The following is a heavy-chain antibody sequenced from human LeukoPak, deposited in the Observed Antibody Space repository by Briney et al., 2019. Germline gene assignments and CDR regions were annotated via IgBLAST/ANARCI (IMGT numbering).Heavy chain of an antibody. J-gene: IGHJ4*02. CDR2: IWYDGSNK. CDR3: ARGGYCSGGSCYRGAYFDY. V-gene: IGHV3-33*01. Sequence: GGSLRLSCAASGFTFSSYGMHWVRQAPGKELEWVAVIWYDGSNKYYADSVKGRFTISRDNSKNTLYLQMNSLRAEDTAVYYCARGGYCSGGSCYRGAYFDYWGQGTLVTVSS. D-gene: IGHD2-15*01. CDR1: GFTFSSYG.